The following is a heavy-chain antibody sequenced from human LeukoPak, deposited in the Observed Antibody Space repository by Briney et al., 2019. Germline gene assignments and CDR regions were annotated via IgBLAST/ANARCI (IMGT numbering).Heavy chain of an antibody. D-gene: IGHD5-18*01. CDR2: IYYSGGI. V-gene: IGHV4-59*01. Sequence: SETLSLTCTVSGDSMSDYYWTWIRQSPGKGLEWIGSIYYSGGINYNPSLKSRVTISVDTSKNQFSLKLSSVTAADMAVYYCASSGYSYGKFDPWGQGTLVTVSS. J-gene: IGHJ5*02. CDR3: ASSGYSYGKFDP. CDR1: GDSMSDYY.